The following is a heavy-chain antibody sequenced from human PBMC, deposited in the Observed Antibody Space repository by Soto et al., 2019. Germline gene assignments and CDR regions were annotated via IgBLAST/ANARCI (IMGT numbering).Heavy chain of an antibody. Sequence: QVQLVESGGGVVQPGRSLRLSCAASGFTFSSYGMHWVRQAPGKGLVWVAVIWYDGSNKYYADSVKGRFTISRDNSKNTLYLQMNSLRAEDTAVYYCASPYIGAFDIWGQGTMVTVSS. V-gene: IGHV3-33*01. J-gene: IGHJ3*02. CDR3: ASPYIGAFDI. CDR1: GFTFSSYG. CDR2: IWYDGSNK. D-gene: IGHD2-15*01.